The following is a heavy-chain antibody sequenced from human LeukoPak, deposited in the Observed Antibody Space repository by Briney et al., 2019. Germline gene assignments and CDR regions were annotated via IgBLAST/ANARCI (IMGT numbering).Heavy chain of an antibody. Sequence: GASVKVSCKASGGTFSSYAISWVRQAPGQGLEWMGGIIPIFGTANYAQKFRGRVTITADKSTRTAYMELSRLRSDDTAVYYCASHYYDSSGYYYPGYWGQGTLVTVSS. V-gene: IGHV1-69*06. CDR3: ASHYYDSSGYYYPGY. CDR1: GGTFSSYA. D-gene: IGHD3-22*01. CDR2: IIPIFGTA. J-gene: IGHJ4*02.